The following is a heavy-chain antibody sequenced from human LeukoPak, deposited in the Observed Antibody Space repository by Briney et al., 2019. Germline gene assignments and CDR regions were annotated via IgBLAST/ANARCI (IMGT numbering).Heavy chain of an antibody. CDR1: GFTFSSYA. Sequence: AGGSLRLSCAASGFTFSSYAMSWVRQAPGKGLEWVSAISGSGGSTYYADSVKGRFTISRDNSKNTLYLQMNSLRAEDTAVYYCARGFSPSDFWSGQTEGNDAFDIWGQGTMVTVSS. D-gene: IGHD3-3*01. J-gene: IGHJ3*02. CDR2: ISGSGGST. V-gene: IGHV3-23*01. CDR3: ARGFSPSDFWSGQTEGNDAFDI.